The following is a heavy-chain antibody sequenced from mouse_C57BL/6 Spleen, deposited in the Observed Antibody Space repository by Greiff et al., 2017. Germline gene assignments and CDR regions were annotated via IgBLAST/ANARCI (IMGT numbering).Heavy chain of an antibody. V-gene: IGHV1-20*01. J-gene: IGHJ1*03. CDR1: GYSFTGYF. D-gene: IGHD1-1*01. CDR2: INPYNGDT. CDR3: ARIGDYYGSSYGYFDV. Sequence: VQLQQSGPELVKPGDSVKISCKASGYSFTGYFMNWVMQSHGKSLEWIGRINPYNGDTFYNQKFKGKATLTVDKSSSTAHMQLRSLTSEDSAVYYCARIGDYYGSSYGYFDVWGTGTTVTVSS.